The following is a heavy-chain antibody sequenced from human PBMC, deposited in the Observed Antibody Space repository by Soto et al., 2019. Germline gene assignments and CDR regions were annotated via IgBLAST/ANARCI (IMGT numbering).Heavy chain of an antibody. Sequence: EVQLLESGGGLVQPGGSLRLSCAASGFTFSSYAMSWVRQAPGKGLEWVSAISGSGGSTYYADSGKGRFTISRDNSKNTLYLQMNSLRAEDTAVYYCAKGPWGYYYYYDYMDVWGKGTTVTVSS. CDR1: GFTFSSYA. D-gene: IGHD3-16*01. J-gene: IGHJ6*03. V-gene: IGHV3-23*01. CDR3: AKGPWGYYYYYDYMDV. CDR2: ISGSGGST.